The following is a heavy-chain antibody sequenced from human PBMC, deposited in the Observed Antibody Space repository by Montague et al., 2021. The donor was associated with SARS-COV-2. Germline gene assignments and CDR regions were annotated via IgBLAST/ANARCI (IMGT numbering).Heavy chain of an antibody. J-gene: IGHJ3*02. CDR3: VRDHPYGGPRGAYDI. V-gene: IGHV4-59*01. CDR2: IYDGGAV. CDR1: GGSITGYY. D-gene: IGHD4-23*01. Sequence: SETLSLTCTVSGGSITGYYWSWLRRYPGKGLEWIAYIYDGGAVNYNPSLGSRVTISTDTSKNQLSLKVNPVTAADTAVYYCVRDHPYGGPRGAYDIWGQGTVFTVSS.